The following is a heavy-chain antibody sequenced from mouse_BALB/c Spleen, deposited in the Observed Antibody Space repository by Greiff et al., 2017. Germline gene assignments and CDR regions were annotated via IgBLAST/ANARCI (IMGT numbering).Heavy chain of an antibody. J-gene: IGHJ1*01. CDR1: GYTFTGYS. V-gene: IGHV1-4*01. CDR2: INPSTGNT. Sequence: QVQLQQSGAELAKPGASVKMSCKASGYTFTGYSMNWVKQRPGQGLDWIGNINPSTGNTEYNQKFKDKATLTADKPSSTAYMQLSSLTSEASAVYYWATIIVRSCDVWGAGTTVTASS. D-gene: IGHD2-5*01. CDR3: ATIIVRSCDV.